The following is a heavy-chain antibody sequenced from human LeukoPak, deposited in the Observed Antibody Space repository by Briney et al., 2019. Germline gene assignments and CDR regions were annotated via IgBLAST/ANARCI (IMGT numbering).Heavy chain of an antibody. CDR1: GYTFTNYD. CDR3: ARGGVGAANFDY. Sequence: ASVKVSCKASGYTFTNYDSTWVRQAPGQGLEWMGWISAYNGNTNYAQKFQGRVTMTTDTSTSTAYMELRSLRSDNTAIYYCARGGVGAANFDYWGQGTLVSVSS. J-gene: IGHJ4*02. CDR2: ISAYNGNT. D-gene: IGHD1-26*01. V-gene: IGHV1-18*01.